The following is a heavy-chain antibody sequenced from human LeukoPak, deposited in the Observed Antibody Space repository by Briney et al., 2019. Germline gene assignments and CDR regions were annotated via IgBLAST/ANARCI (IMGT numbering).Heavy chain of an antibody. V-gene: IGHV4-34*01. D-gene: IGHD5-18*01. CDR1: GGSFSSYY. Sequence: SETLSLTCAVYGGSFSSYYWSWIRQPPGKRLEWIGEINHSGSTNYNPSLKSRVTISVDTSKNQFSLKLSSVTAADTAVYYCARDTGYSYGFNWFDPWGQGTLVTVSS. CDR2: INHSGST. J-gene: IGHJ5*02. CDR3: ARDTGYSYGFNWFDP.